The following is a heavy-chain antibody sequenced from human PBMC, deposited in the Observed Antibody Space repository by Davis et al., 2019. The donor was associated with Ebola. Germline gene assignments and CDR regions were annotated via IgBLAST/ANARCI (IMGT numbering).Heavy chain of an antibody. CDR3: ARHGPHRYCSSTSCYVY. CDR1: GYSFTSYW. J-gene: IGHJ4*02. V-gene: IGHV5-51*01. Sequence: GGSLRLSCEVSGYSFTSYWIGWVRQMPGKGLEWMGIIYPGDSDTRYSPSFQGQVTISADKSISTAYLQWSSLKASDTAMYYCARHGPHRYCSSTSCYVYWGQGTLVTVSS. D-gene: IGHD2-2*01. CDR2: IYPGDSDT.